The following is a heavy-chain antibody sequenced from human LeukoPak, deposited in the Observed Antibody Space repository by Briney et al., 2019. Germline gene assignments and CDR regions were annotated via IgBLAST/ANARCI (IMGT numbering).Heavy chain of an antibody. CDR1: GYTFTSYY. CDR2: INPSGGST. D-gene: IGHD3-3*01. J-gene: IGHJ4*02. CDR3: ARDIHDFWSGYQGCFDY. Sequence: ASVKVSCKASGYTFTSYYMHWVRQAPGQGLEWMGIINPSGGSTSYAQKFQGRVTMIRDTSTSTVYMELSSLRSEDTAVYYCARDIHDFWSGYQGCFDYWGQGTLVTVSS. V-gene: IGHV1-46*01.